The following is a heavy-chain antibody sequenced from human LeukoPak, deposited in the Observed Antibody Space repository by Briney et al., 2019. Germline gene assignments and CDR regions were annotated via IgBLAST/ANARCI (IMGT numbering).Heavy chain of an antibody. CDR2: IIPIFGTA. D-gene: IGHD4-11*01. CDR1: GGTFSSYA. J-gene: IGHJ6*02. V-gene: IGHV1-69*13. CDR3: ARGPTYSNYVEEFLDV. Sequence: ASVKVSCKASGGTFSSYAISWVRQAPGQGLEWMGGIIPIFGTANYAQKFQGRVTITADESTSTAYMELSSLRSEDTAVYYCARGPTYSNYVEEFLDVWGQGTTVTVS.